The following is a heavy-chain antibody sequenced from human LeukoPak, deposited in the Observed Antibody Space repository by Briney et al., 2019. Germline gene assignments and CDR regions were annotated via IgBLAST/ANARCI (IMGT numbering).Heavy chain of an antibody. CDR1: GFTFTNYS. CDR2: INRNGGTK. J-gene: IGHJ4*02. D-gene: IGHD3-10*01. CDR3: AKDIGEYYGSGPFDY. V-gene: IGHV3-9*03. Sequence: GRSLRLSCAASGFTFTNYSMNWVRQAPGKGLEWVSGINRNGGTKGYADSVKGRFTISRDNAKNSLYLQMNSLRAEDMALYYCAKDIGEYYGSGPFDYWGQGTLVTVSS.